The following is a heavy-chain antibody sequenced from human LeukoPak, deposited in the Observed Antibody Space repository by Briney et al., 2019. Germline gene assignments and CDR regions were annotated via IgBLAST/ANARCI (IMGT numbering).Heavy chain of an antibody. CDR3: ARGRYYYDSSGYYPFDY. V-gene: IGHV4-34*01. CDR2: IDHSGST. J-gene: IGHJ4*02. Sequence: ASETLSLTCAVYGGSFSGYYWSWIRQPPGKGLEWIGEIDHSGSTNYNPSLKSRVTISVDKSKNQFSLKLSCLTAADTAVYYCARGRYYYDSSGYYPFDYWGQGTLVTVSS. D-gene: IGHD3-22*01. CDR1: GGSFSGYY.